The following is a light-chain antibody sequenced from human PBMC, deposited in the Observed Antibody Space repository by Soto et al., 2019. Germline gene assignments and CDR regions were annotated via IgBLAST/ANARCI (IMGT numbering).Light chain of an antibody. CDR3: QQFSSYPLT. J-gene: IGKJ4*01. CDR2: DAS. CDR1: QSVNSN. Sequence: EIVMTQSPATLSLSPGERATLSCRASQSVNSNLGWYQQKPGQAPRLLIYDASSRATGIPDRFSGGGSGTDFTLTISRLEPEDFAVYYCQQFSSYPLTFGGGTKVDIK. V-gene: IGKV3-20*01.